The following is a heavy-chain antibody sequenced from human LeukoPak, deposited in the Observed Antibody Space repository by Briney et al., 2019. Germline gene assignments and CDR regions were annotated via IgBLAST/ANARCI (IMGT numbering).Heavy chain of an antibody. V-gene: IGHV4-39*01. Sequence: PSQTLSLTCTVSGGSISSGDYYWSWIRQPPGKGLEWIGCIYETGSTYYKSSLKSRVTISVDTSKNQFSLKLSSVTAADTAVYYCARHSGSGYYFYFYTMDVWGQGATVTVSS. CDR3: ARHSGSGYYFYFYTMDV. CDR2: IYETGST. D-gene: IGHD2-15*01. CDR1: GGSISSGDYY. J-gene: IGHJ6*01.